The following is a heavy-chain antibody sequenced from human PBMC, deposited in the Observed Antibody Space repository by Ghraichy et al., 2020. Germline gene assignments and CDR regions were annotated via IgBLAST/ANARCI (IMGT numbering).Heavy chain of an antibody. J-gene: IGHJ3*01. V-gene: IGHV3-23*01. CDR2: ITGRSGST. CDR3: AKAMFLISSGGPLLPSGGAFDV. Sequence: GGSLRLSCVTSGFTFANYAMNWVRQAPGKGLEWVSGITGRSGSTYYADSVKGRFKISRDNSKNTLYLQLDTLRAEDTAVYYCAKAMFLISSGGPLLPSGGAFDVWGQGTMVTVSS. CDR1: GFTFANYA. D-gene: IGHD3-16*01.